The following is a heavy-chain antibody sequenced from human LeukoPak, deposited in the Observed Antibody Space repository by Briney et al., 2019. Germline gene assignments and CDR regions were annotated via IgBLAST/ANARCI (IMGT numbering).Heavy chain of an antibody. CDR3: AKGHYCSSTSCLDY. CDR2: IRYDGSNK. J-gene: IGHJ4*02. D-gene: IGHD2-2*01. V-gene: IGHV3-30*02. Sequence: GGSLRLSCAASGFTFSSYGMHWVRQAPGKGLEWVVFIRYDGSNKYYADSVKGRLTISRDNSKNTLYLQMNSLRAEDTAVYYCAKGHYCSSTSCLDYWGQGTLVTVSS. CDR1: GFTFSSYG.